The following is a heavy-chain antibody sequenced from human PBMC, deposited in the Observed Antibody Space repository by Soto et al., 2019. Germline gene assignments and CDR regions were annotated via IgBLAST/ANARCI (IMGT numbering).Heavy chain of an antibody. J-gene: IGHJ4*02. V-gene: IGHV1-69*13. D-gene: IGHD1-26*01. Sequence: PAKVSCKASGGNFSSYAISWVRHAPGQGLEWMGGLIPIFGTANYAQKFHGSVTISADESTSTAYMEMSSLRSEDTAVYYCARAPSGSDLDYLGQGTLVTVSS. CDR3: ARAPSGSDLDY. CDR1: GGNFSSYA. CDR2: LIPIFGTA.